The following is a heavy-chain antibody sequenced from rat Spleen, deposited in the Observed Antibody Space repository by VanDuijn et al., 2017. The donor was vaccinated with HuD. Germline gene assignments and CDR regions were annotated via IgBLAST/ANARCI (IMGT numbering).Heavy chain of an antibody. D-gene: IGHD1-10*01. CDR3: AKSSYNNYWYFDF. J-gene: IGHJ1*01. Sequence: EVQLVESGGGLVQPGRSLKLSCAASGFTYSNYVMAWVRQAPTKGLEWVASISTGGGNTYYRDSVKGRFTISRDNAKNTLYLQMDSLRSEDTATYYCAKSSYNNYWYFDFWGPGTMVTVSS. CDR1: GFTYSNYV. CDR2: ISTGGGNT. V-gene: IGHV5S13*01.